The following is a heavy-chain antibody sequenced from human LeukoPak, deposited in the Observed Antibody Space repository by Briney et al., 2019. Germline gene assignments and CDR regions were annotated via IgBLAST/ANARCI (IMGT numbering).Heavy chain of an antibody. Sequence: GGSLRLSCAASGFTFSIYTLNWVRQAPGKGLEWVGRIKRKSDGGTADYAAPVKGRFTISRDDSKNTLYLQMNSLTTEDTAVYYCTTVTWGASDYWGQGILVTVSS. V-gene: IGHV3-15*01. CDR1: GFTFSIYT. J-gene: IGHJ4*02. D-gene: IGHD7-27*01. CDR3: TTVTWGASDY. CDR2: IKRKSDGGTA.